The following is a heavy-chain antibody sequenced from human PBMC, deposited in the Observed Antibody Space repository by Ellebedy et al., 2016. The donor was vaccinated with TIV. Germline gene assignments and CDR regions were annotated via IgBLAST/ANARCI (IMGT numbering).Heavy chain of an antibody. CDR1: GFTFSDYY. J-gene: IGHJ6*02. V-gene: IGHV3-11*05. Sequence: GESLKISCAASGFTFSDYYMSWIRQAPGKGLEWVSYISSSSSYTNYADSVKGRFTISRDNAKNSLYLQMNSLRAEDTAVYYCASEIAVAGPPSYYYYGMDVWGQGTTVTVSS. CDR2: ISSSSSYT. CDR3: ASEIAVAGPPSYYYYGMDV. D-gene: IGHD6-19*01.